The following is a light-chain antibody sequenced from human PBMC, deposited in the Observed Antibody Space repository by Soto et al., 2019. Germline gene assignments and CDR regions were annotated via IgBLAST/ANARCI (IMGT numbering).Light chain of an antibody. CDR1: SSNIGRNS. CDR3: ATWDDTLSAVV. V-gene: IGLV1-47*01. CDR2: TDG. J-gene: IGLJ2*01. Sequence: QSVLTQPPSASGTPRQRVTISCSGSSSNIGRNSVHWYQHLPGAAPKLLIHTDGQRPSGVPDRFSGSKSGTSASLAVSGLRSEDEGDYYCATWDDTLSAVVFGGGTKLTVL.